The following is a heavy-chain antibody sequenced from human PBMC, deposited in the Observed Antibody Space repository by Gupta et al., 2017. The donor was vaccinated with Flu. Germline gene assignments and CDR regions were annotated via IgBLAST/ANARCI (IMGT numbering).Heavy chain of an antibody. V-gene: IGHV4-34*01. CDR1: GGSFSGYY. CDR3: ARGFPSTVTTGYYYYYYGMDV. J-gene: IGHJ6*02. Sequence: QVQLQQWGAGLLKPSETLSLTCAVYGGSFSGYYWSWIRQPPGKGLEWIGEINHSGSTNYNPSLKSRVTISVDTSKNQFSLKLSSVTAADTAVYYCARGFPSTVTTGYYYYYYGMDVWGQGTTVTVSS. CDR2: INHSGST. D-gene: IGHD4-17*01.